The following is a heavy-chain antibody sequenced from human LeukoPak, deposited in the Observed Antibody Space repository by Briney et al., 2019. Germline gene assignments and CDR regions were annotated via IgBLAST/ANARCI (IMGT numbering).Heavy chain of an antibody. J-gene: IGHJ6*04. CDR1: GGTLWSYA. Sequence: SVKVSCKASGGTLWSYAMSWVRQAPGQGLEWMGGIIPMFGTTNYAQKLQGRVTIGADTSTNTAYVEVRSLRSEDTAVYYCARATAKGNYYHGMDVWGKGTTVSVSS. CDR2: IIPMFGTT. D-gene: IGHD2-21*02. V-gene: IGHV1-69*06. CDR3: ARATAKGNYYHGMDV.